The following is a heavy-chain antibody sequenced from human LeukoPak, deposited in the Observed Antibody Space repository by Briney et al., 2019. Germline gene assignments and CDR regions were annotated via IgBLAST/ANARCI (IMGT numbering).Heavy chain of an antibody. D-gene: IGHD1-26*01. CDR3: ARTYSGSYYRPFDI. V-gene: IGHV4-59*12. Sequence: PSETLSLTCTVSGGSISSYYWSWVRQPPGKGLEWIGFVYYTGSTNYSPSLKSRVTISVDTSKNQFSLKLSSVTAADTAVYYCARTYSGSYYRPFDIWGQGTMVTVSS. CDR1: GGSISSYY. CDR2: VYYTGST. J-gene: IGHJ3*02.